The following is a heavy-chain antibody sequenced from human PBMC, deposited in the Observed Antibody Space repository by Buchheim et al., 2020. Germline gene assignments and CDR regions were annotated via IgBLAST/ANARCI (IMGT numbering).Heavy chain of an antibody. Sequence: EVQLLESGGGLVQPGGSLRLSRTASGFTFSSYAMSWVRQAPGKGLDWVSAIGGSAGNTYYADSVKGRFTISRDICKNTLYLQMSSLRAEDTALYYCAKGACSNSSCYAGGYFDYWGQGTL. CDR3: AKGACSNSSCYAGGYFDY. CDR1: GFTFSSYA. CDR2: IGGSAGNT. D-gene: IGHD2-2*01. V-gene: IGHV3-23*01. J-gene: IGHJ4*02.